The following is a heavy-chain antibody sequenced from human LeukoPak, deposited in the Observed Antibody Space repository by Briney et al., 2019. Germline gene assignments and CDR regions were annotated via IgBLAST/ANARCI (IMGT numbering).Heavy chain of an antibody. D-gene: IGHD1-7*01. CDR2: IYYSGST. CDR1: GGSISSYY. Sequence: PSETLSLTCTVSGGSISSYYWSWIRQPPGKGLEWIGYIYYSGSTNYNPSLKSRVTISVDTSKNQFSLKLSSVTAADTAVYYCARHVRNYHDTTSPLDYWGQGTLVTVSS. V-gene: IGHV4-59*08. CDR3: ARHVRNYHDTTSPLDY. J-gene: IGHJ4*02.